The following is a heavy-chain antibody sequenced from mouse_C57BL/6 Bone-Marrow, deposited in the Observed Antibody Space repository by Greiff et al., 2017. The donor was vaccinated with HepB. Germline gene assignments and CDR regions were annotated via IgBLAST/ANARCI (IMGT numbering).Heavy chain of an antibody. V-gene: IGHV1-72*01. J-gene: IGHJ3*01. D-gene: IGHD3-2*02. Sequence: VQLQQPGAELVKPGASVKLSCKASGYTFTSYWMHWVKQRPGRGLEWIGRIDPNSGGTKYNEKFKSKATLTVDKPSSTAYMQLSSLTSEDSAVYYGARSQTAQASPFAYWGQGTLVTVSA. CDR3: ARSQTAQASPFAY. CDR2: IDPNSGGT. CDR1: GYTFTSYW.